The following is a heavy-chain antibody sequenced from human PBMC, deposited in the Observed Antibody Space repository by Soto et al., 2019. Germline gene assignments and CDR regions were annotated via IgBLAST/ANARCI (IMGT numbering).Heavy chain of an antibody. V-gene: IGHV3-74*01. D-gene: IGHD3-22*01. CDR1: GFTFSGYW. Sequence: GGSLRLSCAASGFTFSGYWMHWVRQVPGKGLVWVSHINSDGTSTRYADSVKGRFTISRDNAKNTLHLQMNSLRAEDTAVYYCISASSYYDNSDYYYVSWGQGTLLTVSS. CDR2: INSDGTST. CDR3: ISASSYYDNSDYYYVS. J-gene: IGHJ4*02.